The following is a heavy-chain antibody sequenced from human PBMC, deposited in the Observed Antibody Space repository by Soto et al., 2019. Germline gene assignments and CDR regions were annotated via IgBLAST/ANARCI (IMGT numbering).Heavy chain of an antibody. CDR1: GFTFSSYL. J-gene: IGHJ4*02. Sequence: EVQLVESGGGLVKPGGSLRLSCAASGFTFSSYLMNWVRQAPGKGLEWVSAISGSSSYIYYTDSGRGRFTISRDNAKNSVYRQRNSLRVEDTAVYYCARDPSGALPGFDYWGQGILVTVSS. CDR2: ISGSSSYI. D-gene: IGHD3-3*01. CDR3: ARDPSGALPGFDY. V-gene: IGHV3-21*02.